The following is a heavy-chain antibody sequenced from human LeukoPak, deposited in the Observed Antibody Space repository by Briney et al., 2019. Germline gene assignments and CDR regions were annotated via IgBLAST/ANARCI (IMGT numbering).Heavy chain of an antibody. D-gene: IGHD3-10*01. V-gene: IGHV4-34*01. J-gene: IGHJ4*02. CDR2: INHSGST. CDR1: GGSFSAYS. CDR3: ARVGPYKITMVRGIMGYFDS. Sequence: PSETLTLTCAVYGGSFSAYSWSWIRQPPGKGPEWIGEINHSGSTNYNPSLKSRLTISVDTSKNQFSLKLSSVTAADTAAYYCARVGPYKITMVRGIMGYFDSWGQGNLVTVSS.